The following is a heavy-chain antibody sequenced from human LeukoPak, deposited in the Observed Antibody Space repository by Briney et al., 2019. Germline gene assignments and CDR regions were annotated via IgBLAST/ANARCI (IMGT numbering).Heavy chain of an antibody. CDR2: IIPIFGTA. CDR1: GGTFSSYA. CDR3: ARDLRGVRGVIPTSYYYYGMDV. Sequence: SVKVSCRASGGTFSSYAISWVRQAPGQGLEWMGGIIPIFGTANYAQKFQGRVTITADESTSTAYMELSSLRSEDTAVYYCARDLRGVRGVIPTSYYYYGMDVWGQGTTVTVSS. J-gene: IGHJ6*02. D-gene: IGHD3-10*01. V-gene: IGHV1-69*13.